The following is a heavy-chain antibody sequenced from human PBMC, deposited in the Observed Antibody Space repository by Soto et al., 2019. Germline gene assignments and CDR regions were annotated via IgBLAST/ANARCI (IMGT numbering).Heavy chain of an antibody. CDR1: GGSISNGDYY. Sequence: NPSETLSLTCTVSGGSISNGDYYWTWIRQHPVKGLEWVGYIYYSGSTYSNPSLKSRVTISVATSKNQFSLRLSSVTAADTAVYYCARIKGVAAGNFDYWGRGALVTVSS. CDR3: ARIKGVAAGNFDY. J-gene: IGHJ4*02. D-gene: IGHD6-13*01. CDR2: IYYSGST. V-gene: IGHV4-31*03.